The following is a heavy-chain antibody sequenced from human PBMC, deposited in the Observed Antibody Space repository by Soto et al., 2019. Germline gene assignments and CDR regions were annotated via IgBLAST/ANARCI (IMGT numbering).Heavy chain of an antibody. V-gene: IGHV1-18*04. J-gene: IGHJ2*01. CDR3: ARGPYYYDSSGYYYYPDWYFDL. CDR1: GYTFTSYG. D-gene: IGHD3-22*01. CDR2: ISAYNGNT. Sequence: ASVKVSCKASGYTFTSYGISWVRQAPGQGLEWMGWISAYNGNTNYAQKLQGRVTMTTDTSTSTAYMELRSLRSDDTAVYHCARGPYYYDSSGYYYYPDWYFDLWGRGTLVTVSS.